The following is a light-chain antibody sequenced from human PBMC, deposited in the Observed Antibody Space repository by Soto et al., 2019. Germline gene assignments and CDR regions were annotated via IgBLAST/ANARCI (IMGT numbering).Light chain of an antibody. CDR1: QGISTY. CDR2: AAS. V-gene: IGKV1-39*01. J-gene: IGKJ1*01. Sequence: IQMTQSPSSLSASVGDRVTITCRASQGISTYLNWYQQKPGKAPKLLIYAASSLQSGVPSRFSGSGSETDFTLTISSLQPEHFATYSCQQSYSTTWTFGQATKVDIK. CDR3: QQSYSTTWT.